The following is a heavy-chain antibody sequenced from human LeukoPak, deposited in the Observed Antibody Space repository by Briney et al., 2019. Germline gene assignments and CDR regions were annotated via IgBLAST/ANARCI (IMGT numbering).Heavy chain of an antibody. CDR1: GFTFSSYA. CDR3: AKDPMEYSNSSVYFDY. Sequence: GGSLRLSCAASGFTFSSYAMSWVRQAPGKGLEWVSAISGSGGSTYYADSVKGRFTISRDNSKNTLYLQMNSLRAEDTAVYYCAKDPMEYSNSSVYFDYWGQGTLVTVSS. D-gene: IGHD6-6*01. J-gene: IGHJ4*02. V-gene: IGHV3-23*01. CDR2: ISGSGGST.